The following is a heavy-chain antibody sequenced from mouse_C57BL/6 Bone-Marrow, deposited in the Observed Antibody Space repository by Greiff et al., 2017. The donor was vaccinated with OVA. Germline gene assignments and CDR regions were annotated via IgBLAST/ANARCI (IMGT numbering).Heavy chain of an antibody. Sequence: VQLQQPGAELVMPGASVKLSCKASGYTFTSYWMHWVKQRPGQGLEWIGEIDPSDSYTNYNQKFKGKSTLTVAKSSSTAYMQLSSLTSEDSAVYYCAREGYYGSDYWGQGTTLTVSS. CDR2: IDPSDSYT. V-gene: IGHV1-69*01. CDR3: AREGYYGSDY. CDR1: GYTFTSYW. D-gene: IGHD1-1*01. J-gene: IGHJ2*01.